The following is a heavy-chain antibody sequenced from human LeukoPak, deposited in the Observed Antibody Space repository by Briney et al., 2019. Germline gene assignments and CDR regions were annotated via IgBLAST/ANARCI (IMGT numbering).Heavy chain of an antibody. J-gene: IGHJ3*02. CDR3: ATDEVVGGLDDAFDI. Sequence: GASVKVSCKASGGTFSSYAISWVRQAPGQGLEWMGRIIPILGIANYAQKFQGRVTITADKSTSTAYMELSSLRSEDTAVYYCATDEVVGGLDDAFDIWGQGTMVTVSS. D-gene: IGHD3-22*01. CDR2: IIPILGIA. V-gene: IGHV1-69*04. CDR1: GGTFSSYA.